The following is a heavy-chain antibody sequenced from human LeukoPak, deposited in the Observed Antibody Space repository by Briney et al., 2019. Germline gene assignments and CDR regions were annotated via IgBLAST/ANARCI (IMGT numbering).Heavy chain of an antibody. V-gene: IGHV1-69*06. CDR3: ARSVGDFWSGYYPPDYYYYYMDV. D-gene: IGHD3-3*01. J-gene: IGHJ6*03. CDR1: GGTFSSYA. Sequence: SVKVSCKASGGTFSSYAISWVRQAPGQGLEGMGGIIPIFGTAKYAQKFQGRVTITADKSTSTAYMELSSLRSEDTAVYYCARSVGDFWSGYYPPDYYYYYMDVWGKGTTVTVSS. CDR2: IIPIFGTA.